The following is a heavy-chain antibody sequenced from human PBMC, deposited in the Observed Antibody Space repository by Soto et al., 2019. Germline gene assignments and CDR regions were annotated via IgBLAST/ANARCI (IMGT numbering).Heavy chain of an antibody. Sequence: EVQLVESGGGLVQPGGSLRLSCSASGFTFSSYDMHWVRQDPGKGLEWVSAIGTAGDTNYAGSVKGRFTISRENAKNSLYLQMNSLRAGDTAIYFCARAIGPTLFDYWGQGTLVTVSS. CDR3: ARAIGPTLFDY. D-gene: IGHD3-22*01. V-gene: IGHV3-13*04. J-gene: IGHJ4*02. CDR2: IGTAGDT. CDR1: GFTFSSYD.